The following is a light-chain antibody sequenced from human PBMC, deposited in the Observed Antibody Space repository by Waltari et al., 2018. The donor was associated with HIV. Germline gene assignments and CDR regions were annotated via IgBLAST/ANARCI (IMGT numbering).Light chain of an antibody. CDR3: SSYAGSNNLV. V-gene: IGLV2-8*01. CDR2: EIS. J-gene: IGLJ2*01. Sequence: QSALTQPPSASGSPGQSVTISCTVPRSDVCGDHYVSCYQQHPGNAPKRMIYEISKRPSGVPDRFSGSKSGNTASLTVSGLQAEDEADYYCSSYAGSNNLVFGGGTKLTVL. CDR1: RSDVCGDHY.